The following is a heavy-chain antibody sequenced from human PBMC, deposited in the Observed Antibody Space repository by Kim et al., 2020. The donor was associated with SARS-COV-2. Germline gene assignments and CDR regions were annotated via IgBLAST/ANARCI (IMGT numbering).Heavy chain of an antibody. J-gene: IGHJ6*02. CDR2: IWYDGSNK. Sequence: GGSLRLSCAASGFTFSSYGMHWVRQAPGKGLEWVAVIWYDGSNKYYADSVKGRFTISRDNSKNTLYLQMNSLRAEDTAVYYCAKDPVAAAGTFYYYYYGMDVWGQGTTVTVSS. CDR1: GFTFSSYG. V-gene: IGHV3-33*06. D-gene: IGHD6-13*01. CDR3: AKDPVAAAGTFYYYYYGMDV.